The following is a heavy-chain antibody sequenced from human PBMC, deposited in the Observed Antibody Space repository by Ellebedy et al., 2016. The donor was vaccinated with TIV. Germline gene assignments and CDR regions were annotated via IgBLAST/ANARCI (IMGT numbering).Heavy chain of an antibody. CDR3: ARSRIAAAPYNWFDP. CDR1: GGSVSSGSYY. D-gene: IGHD6-13*01. V-gene: IGHV4-61*01. J-gene: IGHJ5*02. Sequence: SETLSLTCTVSGGSVSSGSYYWSWIRQPPGKGLERIGYIYYSGSTNYNPSLKSRVTISVDTSKNQFSLKLSSVTAADTAVYYCARSRIAAAPYNWFDPWGQGTLVTVSS. CDR2: IYYSGST.